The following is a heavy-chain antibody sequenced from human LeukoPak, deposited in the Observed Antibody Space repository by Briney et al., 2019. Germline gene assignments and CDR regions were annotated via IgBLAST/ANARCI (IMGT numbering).Heavy chain of an antibody. Sequence: GGSLRLSCAASGFTFSDYYITWIRQAPGKGLEWISYISSSGNTINYADSVKGRFTISRDNAKNSLYLQMSSLRAEDTAVYYCARATYYDILTEPPEPVYHDYYGMDVWGQGTTVTVSS. D-gene: IGHD3-9*01. CDR2: ISSSGNTI. J-gene: IGHJ6*02. V-gene: IGHV3-11*01. CDR1: GFTFSDYY. CDR3: ARATYYDILTEPPEPVYHDYYGMDV.